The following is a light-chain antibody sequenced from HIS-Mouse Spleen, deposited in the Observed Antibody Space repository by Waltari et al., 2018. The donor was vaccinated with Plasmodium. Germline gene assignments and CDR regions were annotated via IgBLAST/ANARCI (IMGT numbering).Light chain of an antibody. Sequence: DIVLTQSPATPSVSPGERATLSCRANQSGSSNLAWDQQKPGQAPRLLIYGASTRATGIPARFSGSGSGTEFTLTISSLQSEDFAVYYCQQYNSWSFTFGPGTKVDIK. CDR1: QSGSSN. J-gene: IGKJ3*01. CDR2: GAS. CDR3: QQYNSWSFT. V-gene: IGKV3-15*01.